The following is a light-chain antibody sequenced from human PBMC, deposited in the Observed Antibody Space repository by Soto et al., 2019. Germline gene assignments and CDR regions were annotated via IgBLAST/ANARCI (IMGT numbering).Light chain of an antibody. V-gene: IGKV3-20*01. CDR3: QQYIDWPPYT. CDR2: GAS. CDR1: QSVSSSY. J-gene: IGKJ2*01. Sequence: EIVLTQSPGTLSLSPGERATLSCRASQSVSSSYLAWYQQKPGQAPRLLIYGASSRATGIPDRFSGSGSGTDFTLTISSLQSEDFAVYYCQQYIDWPPYTFGQGTK.